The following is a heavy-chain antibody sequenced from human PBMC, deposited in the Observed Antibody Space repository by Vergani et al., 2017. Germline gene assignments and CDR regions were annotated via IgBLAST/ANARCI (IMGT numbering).Heavy chain of an antibody. CDR3: ARVVVVPAAIHYYYYYYMDV. Sequence: DLQESGPGLVKPSETLSLTCTVSGGSISSSSYYWGWIRQPPGKGLEWIGSIYYSGSTYYNPSLKSRVTISVDTSKNQFSLKLSSVTAADTAVYYCARVVVVPAAIHYYYYYYMDVWGKGTTVTVSS. CDR2: IYYSGST. J-gene: IGHJ6*03. V-gene: IGHV4-39*07. CDR1: GGSISSSSYY. D-gene: IGHD2-2*01.